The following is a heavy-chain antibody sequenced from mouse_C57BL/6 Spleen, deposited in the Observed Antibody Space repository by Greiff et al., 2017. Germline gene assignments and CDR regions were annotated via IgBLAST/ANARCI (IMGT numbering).Heavy chain of an antibody. CDR3: AMRRDYGYWYFDV. CDR2: ISSGSSTI. J-gene: IGHJ1*03. V-gene: IGHV5-17*01. Sequence: EVKLVESGGGLVKPGGSLKLSCAASGFTFSDYGMHWVRQAPEKGLEWVAYISSGSSTIYYADTVKGRFTISRDNAKNTLFLQMTSLRSEDTARYYCAMRRDYGYWYFDVWGTGTTVTVSS. D-gene: IGHD2-4*01. CDR1: GFTFSDYG.